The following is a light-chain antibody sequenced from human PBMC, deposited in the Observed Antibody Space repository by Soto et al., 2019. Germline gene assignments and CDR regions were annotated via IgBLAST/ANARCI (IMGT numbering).Light chain of an antibody. CDR2: GVT. CDR1: HNDIGTYDY. V-gene: IGLV2-14*03. J-gene: IGLJ1*01. CDR3: SSFTSNSIYV. Sequence: QSVLTQPASLSGSHGPSITIYCTGNHNDIGTYDYVSWYQQHPGRAPRLLIHGVTTRPSGISGRFSASKSGLTASLTISGLQPEDEADYYCSSFTSNSIYVFGPGTKVTVL.